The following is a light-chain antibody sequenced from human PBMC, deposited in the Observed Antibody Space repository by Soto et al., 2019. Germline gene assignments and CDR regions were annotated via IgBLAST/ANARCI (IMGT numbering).Light chain of an antibody. CDR2: GAS. CDR3: QQYNNWPPIP. J-gene: IGKJ5*01. Sequence: ETVMTQSPATLSVSPGERATLSCRASQSVSSKLAWYQQKPGQAPRLLIYGASTRATGIPARFSGSGSGTAFTLTISSLQSEDFAVYYCQQYNNWPPIPFGQGRRLEIK. CDR1: QSVSSK. V-gene: IGKV3D-15*01.